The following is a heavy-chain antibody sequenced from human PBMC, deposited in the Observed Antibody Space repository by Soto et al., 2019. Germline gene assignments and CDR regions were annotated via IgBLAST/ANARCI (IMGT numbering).Heavy chain of an antibody. CDR1: GYTFPSYD. Sequence: QVHLGQSGAEVKKPGASVKVSCKASGYTFPSYDINWWRQATGQGLEWMGWMNPNSGNTGYAQKFQGRVTMTRNTSISTAYMELSSLRSEDTAVYYCARERTGTTSMDVWGQGTTVTVSS. J-gene: IGHJ6*02. D-gene: IGHD1-1*01. V-gene: IGHV1-8*01. CDR2: MNPNSGNT. CDR3: ARERTGTTSMDV.